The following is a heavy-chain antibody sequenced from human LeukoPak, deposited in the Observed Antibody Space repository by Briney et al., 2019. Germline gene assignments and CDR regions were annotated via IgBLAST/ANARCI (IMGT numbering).Heavy chain of an antibody. V-gene: IGHV1-3*01. CDR2: INAGNGNT. J-gene: IGHJ4*02. D-gene: IGHD3-10*01. Sequence: ASVKVSCKASGYTFTSYGISWVRQAPGQGLEWMGWINAGNGNTKYSQKFQGRVTITRDTSASTAYMELSSLRSEDTAVYYCAREGAGIFFVFDYGAKGPLAPVP. CDR1: GYTFTSYG. CDR3: AREGAGIFFVFDY.